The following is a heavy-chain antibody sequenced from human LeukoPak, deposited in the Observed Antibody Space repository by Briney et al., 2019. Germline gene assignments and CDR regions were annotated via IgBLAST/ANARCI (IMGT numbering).Heavy chain of an antibody. D-gene: IGHD6-6*01. CDR1: GGSISSYY. CDR3: ARRAGSAPLYYYYYYMDV. V-gene: IGHV4-59*08. J-gene: IGHJ6*03. Sequence: SETLSLTCTVSGGSISSYYWSWIRQPPGKGLEWIGYIYYSGSTNYNPSLKSRVTISVDTSKNQFSLKLSSVTAADTAVYYCARRAGSAPLYYYYYYMDVWGKGTTVTVSS. CDR2: IYYSGST.